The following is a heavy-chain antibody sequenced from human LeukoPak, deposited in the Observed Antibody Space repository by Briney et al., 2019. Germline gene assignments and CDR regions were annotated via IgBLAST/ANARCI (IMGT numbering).Heavy chain of an antibody. CDR1: GGSISSNY. Sequence: PSETLSLTCTVSGGSISSNYWSWIRQPPGKGLEWIGYIYYSGSTNYNPSLKSRVTISVHTSKNQFSLKLRSVTAADTAVYYCARGMYSSSRLVYYYMDVWGKGTTVTVSS. D-gene: IGHD6-6*01. CDR3: ARGMYSSSRLVYYYMDV. V-gene: IGHV4-59*01. J-gene: IGHJ6*03. CDR2: IYYSGST.